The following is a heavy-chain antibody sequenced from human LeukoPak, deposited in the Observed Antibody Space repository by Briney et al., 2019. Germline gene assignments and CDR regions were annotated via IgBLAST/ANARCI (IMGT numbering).Heavy chain of an antibody. J-gene: IGHJ4*02. CDR1: GNSFTNNW. CDR2: IDPSDSET. CDR3: ARQTAMGRSGDY. Sequence: GESLKISCKGSGNSFTNNWIAWVRQMPGKGLEWMGIIDPSDSETRYTPSFQGQVTISVDKSLTTAYLQWNSLKASDTAMYYCARQTAMGRSGDYWGQGTLVTVSS. D-gene: IGHD5-18*01. V-gene: IGHV5-51*01.